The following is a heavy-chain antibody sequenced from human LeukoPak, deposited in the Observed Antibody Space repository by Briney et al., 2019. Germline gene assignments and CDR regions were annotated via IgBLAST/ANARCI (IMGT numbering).Heavy chain of an antibody. V-gene: IGHV1-24*01. D-gene: IGHD3-16*01. CDR2: FDPEDGET. CDR3: ATDRLWVTGFDY. CDR1: GYTLTELS. J-gene: IGHJ4*02. Sequence: ASVKVFCKVSGYTLTELSMHWVRQAPGKGLEWMGGFDPEDGETIYAQKFQGRVTMTEDTSTDTAYMELSSLRSEDTAVYYCATDRLWVTGFDYWGQGTLVTVSS.